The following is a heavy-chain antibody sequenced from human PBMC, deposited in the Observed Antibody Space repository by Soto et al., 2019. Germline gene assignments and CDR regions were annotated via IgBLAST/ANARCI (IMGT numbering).Heavy chain of an antibody. CDR3: ARDLGYAGSGIDY. J-gene: IGHJ4*02. Sequence: GGSLRLSCAASGFTFSSYGMHWVRQAPGKGLEWVAVIWYDGSNKYYADSVKGRFTISRDNSKNTLYLQMNSLRAEDTAVYYCARDLGYAGSGIDYWGQGTLVTVSS. CDR2: IWYDGSNK. D-gene: IGHD3-10*01. CDR1: GFTFSSYG. V-gene: IGHV3-33*01.